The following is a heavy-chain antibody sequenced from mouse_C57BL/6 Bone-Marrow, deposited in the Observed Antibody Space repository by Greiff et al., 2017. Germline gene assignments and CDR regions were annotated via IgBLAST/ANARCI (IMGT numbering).Heavy chain of an antibody. CDR1: GYTFTSYW. CDR3: ARRSYYSNYFDV. Sequence: QVQLQQPGAELVKPGASVKMSCKASGYTFTSYWITWVKQRPGQGLEWIGDIYPGSGSTNYNEKFKSKATLTVDTSSSTAYMQLSSLTSEDSAVYYCARRSYYSNYFDVWGTGTTVTVSS. J-gene: IGHJ1*03. CDR2: IYPGSGST. D-gene: IGHD2-5*01. V-gene: IGHV1-55*01.